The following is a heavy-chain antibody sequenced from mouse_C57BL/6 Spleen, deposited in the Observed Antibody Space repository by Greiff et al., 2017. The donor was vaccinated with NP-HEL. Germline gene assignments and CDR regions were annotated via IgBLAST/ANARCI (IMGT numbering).Heavy chain of an antibody. J-gene: IGHJ1*03. CDR2: IRNKANNHAT. Sequence: EVKLQESGGGLVQPGGSMKLSCAASGFTFSDAWMDWVRQSPEKGLEWVAEIRNKANNHATYYAESVKGRFTISRDDSNSSVYLQMNSLRAEDTGIYYCTVLYGSSYGGYFDVWGTGTTVTVSS. V-gene: IGHV6-6*01. D-gene: IGHD1-1*01. CDR3: TVLYGSSYGGYFDV. CDR1: GFTFSDAW.